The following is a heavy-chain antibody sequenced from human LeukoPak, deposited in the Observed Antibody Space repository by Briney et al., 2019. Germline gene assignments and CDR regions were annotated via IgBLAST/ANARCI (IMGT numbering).Heavy chain of an antibody. CDR3: ASTNAAMVTGWGFDY. Sequence: SETLSLTCTVSGGSISSYYWSWIRQPPGKGLEWIGYIYYSGSTNYNPSLKSRVAISVDTSKNQFSLKLSSVTAADTAVYYCASTNAAMVTGWGFDYWGQGTLVTVSA. CDR1: GGSISSYY. J-gene: IGHJ4*02. V-gene: IGHV4-59*01. D-gene: IGHD5-18*01. CDR2: IYYSGST.